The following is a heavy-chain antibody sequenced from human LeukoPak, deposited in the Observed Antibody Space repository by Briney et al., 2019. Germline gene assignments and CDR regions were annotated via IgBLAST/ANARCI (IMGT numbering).Heavy chain of an antibody. D-gene: IGHD1-26*01. Sequence: PGGSLRLSCAASGFTVSLNYMSWVRQARRKGLEWVSVIYSGGRTYYADSVKGRFTISRDNSKNALYLQMNSLRAEDTAVYYCARDLWTGSYNYWGQGTLVSVSS. CDR1: GFTVSLNY. V-gene: IGHV3-53*05. CDR2: IYSGGRT. J-gene: IGHJ4*02. CDR3: ARDLWTGSYNY.